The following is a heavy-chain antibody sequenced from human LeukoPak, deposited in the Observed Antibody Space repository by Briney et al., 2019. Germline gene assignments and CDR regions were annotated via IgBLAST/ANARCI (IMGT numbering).Heavy chain of an antibody. CDR3: ARGDMVRETPSSWFDP. D-gene: IGHD3-10*01. V-gene: IGHV4-34*01. Sequence: SETLCLTCAVYGGSFSGYYWSWIRQPPGKGLEWGGEINHSASTNYNPSLKSRVTISVDTSKNQFSLKLSSVTAADTAVYYCARGDMVRETPSSWFDPWGQGTLVTVSS. CDR2: INHSAST. CDR1: GGSFSGYY. J-gene: IGHJ5*02.